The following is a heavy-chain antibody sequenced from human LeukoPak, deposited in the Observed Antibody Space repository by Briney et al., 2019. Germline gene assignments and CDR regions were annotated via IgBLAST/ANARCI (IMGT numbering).Heavy chain of an antibody. D-gene: IGHD2-21*01. Sequence: GGSLRLXCAASGFTFSSYSMNWVRQAPGKGLEWVSYISSTSSTIYYADSVKGRFTISRDNARNSLYLQMNILRAEDTAVYYCARGSPYPNYWGQGTLVTVSS. CDR2: ISSTSSTI. J-gene: IGHJ4*02. CDR1: GFTFSSYS. V-gene: IGHV3-48*01. CDR3: ARGSPYPNY.